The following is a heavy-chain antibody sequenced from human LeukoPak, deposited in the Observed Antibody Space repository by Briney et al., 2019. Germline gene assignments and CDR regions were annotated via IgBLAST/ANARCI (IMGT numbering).Heavy chain of an antibody. D-gene: IGHD5-18*01. Sequence: SETLSLTCTVSGVSISSSSYHWDWIRQPPGKGLEWIGSIYDNGSTYYSPSLKSRVTISVDTSKNQFSLRLNSVTAADTAVYYCARQVLHTAMDYWGQGTLVTVSS. CDR2: IYDNGST. CDR3: ARQVLHTAMDY. V-gene: IGHV4-39*01. J-gene: IGHJ4*02. CDR1: GVSISSSSYH.